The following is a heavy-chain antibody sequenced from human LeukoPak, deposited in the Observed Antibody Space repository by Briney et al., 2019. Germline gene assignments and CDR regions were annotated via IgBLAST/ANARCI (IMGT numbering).Heavy chain of an antibody. CDR2: IYHSGST. Sequence: PSQTLSLTCAVSGGSISSGGYSWGWIRQPPGKGLEWIGYIYHSGSTYYNPSLKSRVTISVDRSKNQFSLKLSSVTAADTAVYYCARAHDFWSGPNWFDPWGQGTLVTVSS. CDR3: ARAHDFWSGPNWFDP. V-gene: IGHV4-30-2*01. CDR1: GGSISSGGYS. D-gene: IGHD3-3*01. J-gene: IGHJ5*02.